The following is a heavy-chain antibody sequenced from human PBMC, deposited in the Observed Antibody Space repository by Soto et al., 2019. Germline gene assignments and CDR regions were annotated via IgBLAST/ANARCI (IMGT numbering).Heavy chain of an antibody. Sequence: SETLSLTCSISGGSISGSYWSWIRQSPGKGLEWLGYVYYTGSTNYSPSLRSRVSISVDTSKNEFSLRLSSVTAADTAVYFCARSVAVPGAHIDYWGQGTQVTVSS. CDR2: VYYTGST. D-gene: IGHD6-19*01. J-gene: IGHJ4*02. V-gene: IGHV4-59*01. CDR1: GGSISGSY. CDR3: ARSVAVPGAHIDY.